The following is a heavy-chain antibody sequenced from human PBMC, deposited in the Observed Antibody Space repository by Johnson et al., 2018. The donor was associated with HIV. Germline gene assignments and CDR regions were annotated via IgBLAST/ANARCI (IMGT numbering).Heavy chain of an antibody. J-gene: IGHJ3*02. Sequence: VQLVESGGGVVRPGGSLRLSCAASGFTFSSYAMSWVRQAPGKGLEWVSAISGSGGSTYYADSVKGRFTISRDNSKNTLYLQMNSLRAEDTAVYYCSGGKWGVGANAFDIWGQGTMVTVSS. CDR2: ISGSGGST. V-gene: IGHV3-23*04. D-gene: IGHD1-26*01. CDR3: SGGKWGVGANAFDI. CDR1: GFTFSSYA.